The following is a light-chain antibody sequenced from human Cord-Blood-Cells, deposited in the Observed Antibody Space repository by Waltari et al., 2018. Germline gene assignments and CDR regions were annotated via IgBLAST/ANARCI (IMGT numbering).Light chain of an antibody. J-gene: IGKJ1*01. V-gene: IGKV3-15*01. CDR2: GAS. Sequence: EIVMAQSPATLSVSPGERATLSCRASQSVSSNLAWYQQKPGQAPRLLIYGASTMATGIPARFSGSGSGTKFTLTSGSLQSEDFAVYYCQQYNNWPRTFGQGTKVEIK. CDR3: QQYNNWPRT. CDR1: QSVSSN.